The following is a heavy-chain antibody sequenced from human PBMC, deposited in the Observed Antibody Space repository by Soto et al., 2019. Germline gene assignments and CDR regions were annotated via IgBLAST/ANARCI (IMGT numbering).Heavy chain of an antibody. CDR2: ISWNSGSI. D-gene: IGHD6-13*01. CDR1: GFTFDDYA. Sequence: PGGSLRLSCAASGFTFDDYAMHWVRQAPGKGLEWVSGISWNSGSIGYADSVKGRFTISRDNAKNSLYLQMNSLRAEDTALYYCAKESGYSSSRFPYYFDYWGQGTLVTVSS. J-gene: IGHJ4*02. CDR3: AKESGYSSSRFPYYFDY. V-gene: IGHV3-9*01.